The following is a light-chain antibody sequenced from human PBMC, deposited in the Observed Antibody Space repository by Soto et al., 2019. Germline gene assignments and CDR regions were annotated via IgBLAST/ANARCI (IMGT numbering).Light chain of an antibody. V-gene: IGLV2-14*01. Sequence: QSALTQPASVSGSPGQSITISCTGTSTDVGGYNYVSWYQQYPGKAPKLMIYEVSNRPSGVPNRFSGSKAGNAASLTISGLQAEDEADYYCSSYTSISTLVFGAGTKVNVL. J-gene: IGLJ1*01. CDR1: STDVGGYNY. CDR2: EVS. CDR3: SSYTSISTLV.